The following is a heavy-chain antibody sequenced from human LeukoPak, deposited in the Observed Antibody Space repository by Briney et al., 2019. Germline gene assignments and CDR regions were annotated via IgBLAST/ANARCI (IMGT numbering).Heavy chain of an antibody. Sequence: SESLTLTCTASGCSISSYAMSWVRQPPGKGLEWIGYIYYSGGTTYYPSLKKRITTTADTSNNHFSLKLSTVTGADTAEYYCAGQAFYGDYTSEDAFNMWGEGTTVTVSS. V-gene: IGHV4-59*08. CDR1: GCSISSYA. J-gene: IGHJ3*02. D-gene: IGHD4-17*01. CDR2: IYYSGGT. CDR3: AGQAFYGDYTSEDAFNM.